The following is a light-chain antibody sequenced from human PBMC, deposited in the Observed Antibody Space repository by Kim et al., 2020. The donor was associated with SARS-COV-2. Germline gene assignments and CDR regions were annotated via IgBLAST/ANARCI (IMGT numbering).Light chain of an antibody. Sequence: ASIGDKVTITCRASQYMGHYLAWYQQRPGKAPKSLIYAASSLQSGVPSRFSGSGSGTDFTLIISSLQPEDFATYYCQQYRSYPFTFGPGTKVDIK. CDR3: QQYRSYPFT. CDR1: QYMGHY. CDR2: AAS. V-gene: IGKV1-16*01. J-gene: IGKJ3*01.